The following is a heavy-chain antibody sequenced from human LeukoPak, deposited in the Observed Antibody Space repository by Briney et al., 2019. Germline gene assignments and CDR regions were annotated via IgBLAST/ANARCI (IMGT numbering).Heavy chain of an antibody. CDR1: GFTFSSYG. CDR3: AREWYSSGWYY. V-gene: IGHV3-33*01. Sequence: GGSLRLSCAASGFTFSSYGMHWVRQAPGKGLEWVAVIWYDGSNKYYADSVKGRFTISRDNAKNSLYLQMNSLRAEDTAVYYCAREWYSSGWYYWGQGTLVTVSS. J-gene: IGHJ4*02. CDR2: IWYDGSNK. D-gene: IGHD6-19*01.